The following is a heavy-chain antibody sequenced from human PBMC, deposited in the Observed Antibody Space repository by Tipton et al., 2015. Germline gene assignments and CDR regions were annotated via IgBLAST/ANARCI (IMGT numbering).Heavy chain of an antibody. Sequence: QLVQSGAEVKKPGASVKVSCKASGYTFSNYGITWVRQAPGQGLEWMGWISAYDGDTNYEQNFRERLTLATDTSTNTAYMELRSLRSDDTAIYFCAGDHRPHLEPLDSWGQGTLVTVSS. J-gene: IGHJ4*02. CDR2: ISAYDGDT. V-gene: IGHV1-18*01. D-gene: IGHD1-1*01. CDR3: AGDHRPHLEPLDS. CDR1: GYTFSNYG.